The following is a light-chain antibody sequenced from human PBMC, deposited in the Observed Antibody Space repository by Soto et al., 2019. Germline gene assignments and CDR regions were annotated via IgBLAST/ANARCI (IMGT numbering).Light chain of an antibody. CDR1: QRISGW. Sequence: DIQMTHSPSTLSASVGYTVIITCRASQRISGWLAWHQQKPGKAPKLLIYDVSALKRGVPPRFSGSGSGTDFTLTIISLQPEDYATYFCQKSYSMPYAFGPGTKVDIK. J-gene: IGKJ2*01. V-gene: IGKV1-5*01. CDR2: DVS. CDR3: QKSYSMPYA.